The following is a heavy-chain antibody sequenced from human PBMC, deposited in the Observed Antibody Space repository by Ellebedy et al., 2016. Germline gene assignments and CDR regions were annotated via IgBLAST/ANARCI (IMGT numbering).Heavy chain of an antibody. D-gene: IGHD3-9*01. CDR3: AGTYYAILTGYDAFDI. CDR1: GGSVSSNY. J-gene: IGHJ3*02. Sequence: GSLRLSCSVSGGSVSSNYWTWIRQPPGKGLEWIGHFFDSGRTKYSPSLQSRVTISADTSKNQISLKLSSVTAADTAVYYCAGTYYAILTGYDAFDIWGQGTVVTVSS. CDR2: FFDSGRT. V-gene: IGHV4-59*02.